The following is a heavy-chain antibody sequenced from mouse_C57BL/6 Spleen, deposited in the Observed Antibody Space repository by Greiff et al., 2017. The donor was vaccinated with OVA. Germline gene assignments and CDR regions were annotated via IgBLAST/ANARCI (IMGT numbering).Heavy chain of an antibody. J-gene: IGHJ1*03. CDR3: AKGGGSSYVWYFGV. CDR2: IYPGDGDT. Sequence: VKLMESGPELVKPGASVKISCKASGYAFSSSWMNWVKQRPGKGLEWIGRIYPGDGDTNYNGKFKGKATLTADKSSSTAYMQLSSLTSEDSAVYFCAKGGGSSYVWYFGVWGTGTTVTVSS. V-gene: IGHV1-82*01. CDR1: GYAFSSSW. D-gene: IGHD1-1*01.